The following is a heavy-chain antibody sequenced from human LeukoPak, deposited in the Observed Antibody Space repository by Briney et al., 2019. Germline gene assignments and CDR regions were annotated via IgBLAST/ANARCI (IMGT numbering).Heavy chain of an antibody. D-gene: IGHD3-10*01. CDR3: AKDFRANMVRGVILDC. J-gene: IGHJ4*02. V-gene: IGHV3-48*04. CDR1: GFTFSAFH. Sequence: GGSLRLSCAASGFTFSAFHMNWVRQAPGKGLEWVAYISSGSDLIVYADSVKRRFTISRDSRKNSLYLQMNSLRPEDTALYYCAKDFRANMVRGVILDCWGQGTLVTVSS. CDR2: ISSGSDLI.